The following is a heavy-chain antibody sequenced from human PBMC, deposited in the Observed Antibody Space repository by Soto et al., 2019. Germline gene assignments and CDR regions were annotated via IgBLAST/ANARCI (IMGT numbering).Heavy chain of an antibody. V-gene: IGHV5-10-1*01. CDR1: GYSFGGYW. CDR2: IDPSDSQT. D-gene: IGHD5-18*01. Sequence: GEPLKSSCKGSGYSFGGYWITGVRQKPGKGLQWMGRIDPSDSQTYYSPSFRGHVTISVTKSITTVFLQWSSLRASDTSMYYCARXISDSDTGPNFQYYFDSWGQGTPVTVSS. J-gene: IGHJ4*02. CDR3: ARXISDSDTGPNFQYYFDS.